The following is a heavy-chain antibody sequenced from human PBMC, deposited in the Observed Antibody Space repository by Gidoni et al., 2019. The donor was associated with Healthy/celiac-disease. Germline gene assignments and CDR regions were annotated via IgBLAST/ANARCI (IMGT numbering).Heavy chain of an antibody. V-gene: IGHV3-30*18. Sequence: QVQLVESGGGVVQPGRSLRLSCAASGFTFSSYGMHWVRQAPGKGLEWVAVISYDGSNKYYADSVKGRFTISRDNSKNTLYLQMNSLRAEDTAVYYCAKETDDYAVDYWGQGTLVTVSS. CDR1: GFTFSSYG. CDR3: AKETDDYAVDY. J-gene: IGHJ4*02. D-gene: IGHD4-17*01. CDR2: ISYDGSNK.